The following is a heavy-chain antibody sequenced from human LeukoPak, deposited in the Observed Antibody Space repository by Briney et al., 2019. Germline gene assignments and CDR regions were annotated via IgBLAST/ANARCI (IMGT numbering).Heavy chain of an antibody. V-gene: IGHV1-2*02. J-gene: IGHJ5*02. CDR2: INPNSGGT. D-gene: IGHD5-12*01. CDR3: ASTYSGYDQGRFDP. CDR1: GYTFTGYY. Sequence: ASVKVSCKASGYTFTGYYMHWVRQAPGQGLEWMGWINPNSGGTNYAQKFQGRVTMTRDTSISTAYMELSRLRSDDTAVYYCASTYSGYDQGRFDPWGQGTLVAVSS.